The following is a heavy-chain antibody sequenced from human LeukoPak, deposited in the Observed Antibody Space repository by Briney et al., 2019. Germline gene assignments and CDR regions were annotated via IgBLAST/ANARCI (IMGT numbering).Heavy chain of an antibody. CDR1: GFNVSTNY. Sequence: PGGSLRLSCAASGFNVSTNYTGWVRQAPGKGLEWVSVIYSGGDTYYADSVKGRFTISRDNSKNLMYLQMNSLKADDTAVYYCAAGGAARSAGHWGQGTLVTVSS. D-gene: IGHD6-6*01. J-gene: IGHJ4*02. V-gene: IGHV3-53*01. CDR3: AAGGAARSAGH. CDR2: IYSGGDT.